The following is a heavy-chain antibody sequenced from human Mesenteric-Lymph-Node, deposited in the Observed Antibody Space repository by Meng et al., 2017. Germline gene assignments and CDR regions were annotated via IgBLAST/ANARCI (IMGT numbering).Heavy chain of an antibody. V-gene: IGHV4-59*01. CDR2: IYYTGGT. J-gene: IGHJ4*02. CDR1: GGSISSFY. CDR3: ARAIVGTTIGYYFDD. Sequence: GSLRLSCSVSGGSISSFYWSWIRQSPGKGLEWIGYIYYTGGTTYNPSLRGRVSISVDTSKNQVSLNLKSVTAADTAVYYCARAIVGTTIGYYFDDWGQGTLVTVSS. D-gene: IGHD1-26*01.